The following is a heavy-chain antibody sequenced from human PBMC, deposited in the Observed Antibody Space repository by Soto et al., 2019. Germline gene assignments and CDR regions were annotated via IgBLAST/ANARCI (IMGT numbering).Heavy chain of an antibody. J-gene: IGHJ5*02. D-gene: IGHD1-1*01. CDR2: ISDSGGRT. CDR3: AKEININWKNWFDP. Sequence: RGSLRLSCAASGFTFSTYAMNWVRQAPGKGLEWVSIISDSGGRTYYADSVRGRFTISRDNYKNTLYLQMNSLRAEDTAVYYCAKEININWKNWFDPWGQGNLVTVSS. CDR1: GFTFSTYA. V-gene: IGHV3-23*01.